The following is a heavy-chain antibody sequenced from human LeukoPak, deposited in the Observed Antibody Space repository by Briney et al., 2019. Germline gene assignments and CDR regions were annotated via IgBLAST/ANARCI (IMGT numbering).Heavy chain of an antibody. Sequence: KPGESLKISCKGSGYSFTSYWIGWVRQMPGKGLERMGIIYPGDSDTRYSPSFQGQVTISADKSISTAYLQWSSLKASDTAMYYCARLRRYSSGWYYFDYWGQGTLVTVSS. CDR1: GYSFTSYW. V-gene: IGHV5-51*03. D-gene: IGHD6-19*01. CDR3: ARLRRYSSGWYYFDY. J-gene: IGHJ4*02. CDR2: IYPGDSDT.